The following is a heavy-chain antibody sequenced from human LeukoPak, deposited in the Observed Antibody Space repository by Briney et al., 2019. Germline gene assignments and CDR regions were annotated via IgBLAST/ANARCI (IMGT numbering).Heavy chain of an antibody. D-gene: IGHD6-13*01. CDR3: ARDHGIAAASDAFDI. Sequence: SGGSLRLSCAASGFTFSSYWMSWVRQAPGKGLEWVANIEQDGSEKYYVDSVKGRFTISRDNAKNSLYLQMNSLRAEDTAVYYCARDHGIAAASDAFDIWGQGTMVTVSS. CDR2: IEQDGSEK. J-gene: IGHJ3*02. V-gene: IGHV3-7*01. CDR1: GFTFSSYW.